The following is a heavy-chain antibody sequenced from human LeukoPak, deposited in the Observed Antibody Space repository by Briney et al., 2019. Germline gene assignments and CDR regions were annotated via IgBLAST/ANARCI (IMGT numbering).Heavy chain of an antibody. CDR1: GGTFSSYA. CDR2: IIPIFGTA. V-gene: IGHV1-69*05. CDR3: ARSLGITMVRGAYPAGY. Sequence: GASVKVSCKASGGTFSSYAISWVRQAPGQGLEWMGGIIPIFGTANYAQKFQGRVTITTDESTSTAYMELSSLRSEDTAVYYCARSLGITMVRGAYPAGYWGQGTLVTVSS. J-gene: IGHJ4*02. D-gene: IGHD3-10*01.